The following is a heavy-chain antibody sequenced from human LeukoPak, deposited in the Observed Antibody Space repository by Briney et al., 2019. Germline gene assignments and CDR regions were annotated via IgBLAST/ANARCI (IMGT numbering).Heavy chain of an antibody. CDR2: INHSGST. V-gene: IGHV4-34*01. CDR1: GGSFSGYY. Sequence: PSETLSLTCAVYGGSFSGYYWSWIRQPPGKGLEWIGEINHSGSTNYNPSLKSRVTISLDTSKNQFSLKLSSVTAADTAVYYCARAVSGYDRVNPWGQGTLVTVSS. D-gene: IGHD5-12*01. J-gene: IGHJ5*02. CDR3: ARAVSGYDRVNP.